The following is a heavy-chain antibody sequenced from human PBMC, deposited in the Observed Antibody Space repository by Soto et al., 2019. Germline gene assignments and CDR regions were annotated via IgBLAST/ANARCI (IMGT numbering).Heavy chain of an antibody. CDR2: IWSDGNNK. CDR1: GFTFNTYG. D-gene: IGHD1-1*01. J-gene: IGHJ4*02. V-gene: IGHV3-33*01. Sequence: QVQLVESGGGVVQPGRSLRLSCAASGFTFNTYGFHWVRQAPGKVLEWVAVIWSDGNNKYYADSVKGRFTISRDSSKNTLYLQMNSLRVEDTAVYYCARIQLDTIMALDYWGQGTLVTVSS. CDR3: ARIQLDTIMALDY.